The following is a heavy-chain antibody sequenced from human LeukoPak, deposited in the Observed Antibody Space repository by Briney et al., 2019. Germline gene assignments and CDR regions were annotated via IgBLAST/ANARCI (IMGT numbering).Heavy chain of an antibody. J-gene: IGHJ5*02. CDR3: ARGGYYGSGNDFRFDP. CDR2: IYYSGST. CDR1: GGSISSSSYY. Sequence: SETVSLTCTVSGGSISSSSYYWGWIRQPPGKGLEWIGSIYYSGSTYYNPSLKSRVTISVDTSKNQFSLKLSSVTAADTAVYYCARGGYYGSGNDFRFDPWGQGTLVTVSS. V-gene: IGHV4-39*07. D-gene: IGHD3-10*01.